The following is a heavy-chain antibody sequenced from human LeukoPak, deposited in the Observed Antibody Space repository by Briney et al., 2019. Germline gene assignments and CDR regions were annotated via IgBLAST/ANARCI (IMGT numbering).Heavy chain of an antibody. CDR1: GFTFSNYG. V-gene: IGHV3-74*01. CDR2: INSDGSST. CDR3: TRDRDDDSSGSIDDAFDI. J-gene: IGHJ3*02. Sequence: GGSLRLSCAVSGFTFSNYGMHWVRQAPGKGLVWVSRINSDGSSTSYADSVKGRFTISRDNAKNSLYLQMNSLRAEDTAVYYCTRDRDDDSSGSIDDAFDIWGQGTMVTVSS. D-gene: IGHD3-22*01.